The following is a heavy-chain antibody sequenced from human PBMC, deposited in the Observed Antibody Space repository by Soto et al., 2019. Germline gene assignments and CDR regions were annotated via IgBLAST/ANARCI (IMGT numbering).Heavy chain of an antibody. Sequence: SETLSLTCTVSGGSINNYYWSWFRQPPGQGLEWIGYIFYSGSTSYKSSLKSRVTISLDTSKNQFSLKLTSVTAADTAVYYCASHQYSSTWLDYWGQGTLVTVSS. V-gene: IGHV4-59*08. CDR1: GGSINNYY. CDR3: ASHQYSSTWLDY. D-gene: IGHD6-13*01. CDR2: IFYSGST. J-gene: IGHJ4*02.